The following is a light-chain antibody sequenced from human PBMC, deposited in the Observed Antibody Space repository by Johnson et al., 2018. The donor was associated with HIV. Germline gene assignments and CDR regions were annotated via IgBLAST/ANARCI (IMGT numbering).Light chain of an antibody. Sequence: QSVLTQPPSVSAAPGQKVTISCSGSSSNIGNNFVSWYQQLPGTAPKLLIYDNNKRPSGIPDRFSGSKSGTSATLGITGLPTGDEADYYYGTWDSSLIAYVFGTGTKVTVL. J-gene: IGLJ1*01. V-gene: IGLV1-51*01. CDR2: DNN. CDR1: SSNIGNNF. CDR3: GTWDSSLIAYV.